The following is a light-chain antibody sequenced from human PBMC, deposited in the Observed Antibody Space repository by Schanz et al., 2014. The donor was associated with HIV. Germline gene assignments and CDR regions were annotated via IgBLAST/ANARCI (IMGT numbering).Light chain of an antibody. CDR3: SSHAGSDKFGI. J-gene: IGLJ2*01. CDR1: SSDVGHYDY. V-gene: IGLV2-8*01. Sequence: QSALTQPPSASGSRGQSVTISCTGTSSDVGHYDYVSWYQQHPGKAPQLMIYEVSKRPSGVPDRFSGSKSGNTASLTVSGLQAEDEADYYCSSHAGSDKFGIFGGGTKLTVL. CDR2: EVS.